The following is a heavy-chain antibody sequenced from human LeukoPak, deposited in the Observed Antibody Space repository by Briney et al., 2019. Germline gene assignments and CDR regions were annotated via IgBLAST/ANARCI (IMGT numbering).Heavy chain of an antibody. CDR1: GGSISSSSYY. J-gene: IGHJ4*02. V-gene: IGHV4-39*07. CDR3: ARKTPRGYCSSTSCYGVFDY. D-gene: IGHD2-2*01. CDR2: IYYSGST. Sequence: PSETLSLTCTVSGGSISSSSYYWGWIRQPPGKGLEWIGSIYYSGSTYYNPSLKSRVTISVDTSKNQFSLKLSSVTAADTAVYYCARKTPRGYCSSTSCYGVFDYWGQGTLVTVSS.